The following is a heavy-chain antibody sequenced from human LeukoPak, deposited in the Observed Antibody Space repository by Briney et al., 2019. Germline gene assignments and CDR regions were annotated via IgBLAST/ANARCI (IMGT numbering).Heavy chain of an antibody. Sequence: ASVKVSCEASGYTFTSYGISWVRQAPGQGLEWMGWISAYNGNTNYAQKLQGRVTMTTDTSTSTAYMELRSLRSDDTAVYYCARGEVVVVAAKGALSWFDPWGQGTLVTVSS. D-gene: IGHD2-15*01. CDR1: GYTFTSYG. J-gene: IGHJ5*02. CDR2: ISAYNGNT. CDR3: ARGEVVVVAAKGALSWFDP. V-gene: IGHV1-18*01.